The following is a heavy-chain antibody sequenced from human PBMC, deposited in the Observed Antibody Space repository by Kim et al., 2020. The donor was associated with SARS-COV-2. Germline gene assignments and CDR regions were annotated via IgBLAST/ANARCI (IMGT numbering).Heavy chain of an antibody. V-gene: IGHV7-4-1*02. J-gene: IGHJ6*02. D-gene: IGHD3-10*01. CDR1: GYTFIRYA. Sequence: ASVKVSCKASGYTFIRYAINWVRQAPGQGLEWLGWINTNTGNPTYAQGFTGRFVFSLDTSVSTAYLQMNSLKAEDTAVYYCARKVWFGELRFGLDVWGQGTTVTVSS. CDR2: INTNTGNP. CDR3: ARKVWFGELRFGLDV.